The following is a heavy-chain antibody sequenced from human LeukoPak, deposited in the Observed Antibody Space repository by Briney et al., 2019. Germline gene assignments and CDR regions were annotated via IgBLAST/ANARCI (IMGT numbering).Heavy chain of an antibody. Sequence: PGGSLRLSCAASGFTVSSNYMNWVRQAPGKGLGWVSLIYSGGSTHYADSVKGRFTISRDNSKNTLYLQMNSLRAEDTAVYYCARGGDSSYYGDYWGQGTLVTVSS. J-gene: IGHJ4*02. V-gene: IGHV3-66*01. CDR3: ARGGDSSYYGDY. CDR2: IYSGGST. D-gene: IGHD3-22*01. CDR1: GFTVSSNY.